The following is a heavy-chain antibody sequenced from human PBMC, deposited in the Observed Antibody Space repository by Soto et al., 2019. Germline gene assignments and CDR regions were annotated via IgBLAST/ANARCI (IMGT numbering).Heavy chain of an antibody. CDR1: GFSLSTSGVG. V-gene: IGHV2-5*02. CDR3: AQTSIVVVPAASPPAYCYYGMDA. Sequence: SGPTLVNPTQTLTLTCTFSGFSLSTSGVGVGWIRQPPGKALEWLALIYWDDDKRYSPSLKSRLTTTKDTSKNQVVLTMTNMDPVDTATYYCAQTSIVVVPAASPPAYCYYGMDAWGQGTTVTVSS. CDR2: IYWDDDK. D-gene: IGHD2-2*01. J-gene: IGHJ6*02.